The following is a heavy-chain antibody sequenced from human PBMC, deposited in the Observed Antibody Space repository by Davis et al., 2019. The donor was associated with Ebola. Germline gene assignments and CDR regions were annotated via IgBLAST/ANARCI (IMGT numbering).Heavy chain of an antibody. V-gene: IGHV1-2*06. CDR2: INPNRGGT. CDR1: GGTFSSYA. Sequence: ASVKVSCKASGGTFSSYAISWVRQAPGQGLEWMGRINPNRGGTNYAQKFQGRVTMTRDTSISTAYMELSRLRSDDTAVYYCARDLYCSSTSCYSNWFDPWGQGSLVTVSS. CDR3: ARDLYCSSTSCYSNWFDP. J-gene: IGHJ5*02. D-gene: IGHD2-2*01.